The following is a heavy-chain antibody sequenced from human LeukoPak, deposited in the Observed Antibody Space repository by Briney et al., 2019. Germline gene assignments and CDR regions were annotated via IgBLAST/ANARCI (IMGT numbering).Heavy chain of an antibody. Sequence: GASVNVSCTASGGTFSSYAISWVRQAPGQGLEWMGGIIPIFGTANYAQKFQGRVTITADESTSTAYMELSSLRSEDTAVYYCARGHFYYYDSSGYAFDYWGQGTLVTVSS. CDR1: GGTFSSYA. D-gene: IGHD3-22*01. CDR2: IIPIFGTA. CDR3: ARGHFYYYDSSGYAFDY. J-gene: IGHJ4*02. V-gene: IGHV1-69*13.